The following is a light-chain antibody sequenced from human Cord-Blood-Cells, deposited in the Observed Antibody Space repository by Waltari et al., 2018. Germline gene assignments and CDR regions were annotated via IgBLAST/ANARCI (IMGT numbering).Light chain of an antibody. CDR2: GAS. CDR3: QQYNNWPPWT. J-gene: IGKJ1*01. Sequence: EIVMTQSPATLSVSPGERATLSCRASQSVSSNLAWYQQKPGQAHRLLIYGASTRATGIPARFSGSGSGTEFPLTISSLQSEDFAVYYCQQYNNWPPWTFGQGTKVEIK. V-gene: IGKV3-15*01. CDR1: QSVSSN.